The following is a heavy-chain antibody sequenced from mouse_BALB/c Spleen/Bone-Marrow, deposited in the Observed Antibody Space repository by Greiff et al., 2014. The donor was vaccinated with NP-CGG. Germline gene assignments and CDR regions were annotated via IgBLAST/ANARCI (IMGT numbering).Heavy chain of an antibody. CDR3: ARDVGRLLFDY. CDR2: IRNKANGYTT. D-gene: IGHD1-2*01. J-gene: IGHJ2*01. CDR1: GFTFTDFY. V-gene: IGHV7-3*02. Sequence: EVKLMESGGGLVQPGGSLRLSCEASGFTFTDFYMNWVRQPPGKALEWLGFIRNKANGYTTEYSVSVKGRFTISRDNSQSILYLQMNTLRAEDSATYYCARDVGRLLFDYWGQGTTLTVSS.